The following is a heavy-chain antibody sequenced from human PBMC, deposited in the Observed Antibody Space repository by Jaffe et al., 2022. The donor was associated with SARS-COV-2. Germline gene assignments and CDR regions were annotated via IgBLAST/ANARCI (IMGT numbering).Heavy chain of an antibody. Sequence: EVQLLESGGGLVQPGGSLRLSCAASGFTFSSYAMSWVRQAPGKGLEWVSAISGSGGSTYYADSVKGRFTISRDNSKNTLYLQMNSLRAEDTAVYYCAKDLEIVVVPAASGYGMDVWGQGTTVTVSS. CDR1: GFTFSSYA. J-gene: IGHJ6*02. V-gene: IGHV3-23*01. CDR2: ISGSGGST. CDR3: AKDLEIVVVPAASGYGMDV. D-gene: IGHD2-2*03.